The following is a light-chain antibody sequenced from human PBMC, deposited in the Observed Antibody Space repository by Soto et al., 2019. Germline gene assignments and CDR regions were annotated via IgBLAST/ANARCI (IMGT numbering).Light chain of an antibody. CDR3: QQRSNWGG. J-gene: IGKJ4*01. Sequence: EIVLTQSPATLSLSPGERATLSCRASQSVSSYLAWYQQKPGQAPRLLIYDASNRATCIPARFSGGGYGTDFTLTISRLEPEDFAVYYCQQRSNWGGFGGGTKVEIK. CDR2: DAS. CDR1: QSVSSY. V-gene: IGKV3-11*01.